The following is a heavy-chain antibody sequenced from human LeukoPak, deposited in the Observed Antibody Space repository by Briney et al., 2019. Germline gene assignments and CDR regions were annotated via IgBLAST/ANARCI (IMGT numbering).Heavy chain of an antibody. J-gene: IGHJ4*02. CDR3: ARISVRRDY. Sequence: GGSLRLSCAASGITFSSYAMHWVRQAPGKGLEWVAVISYDGSNKYYADSVKGRFIISRDNSKNTLYLQMNSLRAEDTAVYYCARISVRRDYWGQGTLVTVSS. V-gene: IGHV3-30*14. D-gene: IGHD2-8*01. CDR1: GITFSSYA. CDR2: ISYDGSNK.